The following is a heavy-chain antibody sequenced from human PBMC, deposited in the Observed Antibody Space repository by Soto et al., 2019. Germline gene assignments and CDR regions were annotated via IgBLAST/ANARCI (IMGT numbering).Heavy chain of an antibody. CDR3: TKSDGCGGGACYTGTYYYFDV. Sequence: DVQLLESGGGLVEPGGSLTLSCAASGFPSSTYALNWVRQAPGKGPEWVSTISESGHHTHYADSVKGRFPISRDKSKNTLSLQMNSLRVDDTAIYYCTKSDGCGGGACYTGTYYYFDVWGRGTLVTVSS. CDR2: ISESGHHT. V-gene: IGHV3-23*01. D-gene: IGHD3-16*02. J-gene: IGHJ2*01. CDR1: GFPSSTYA.